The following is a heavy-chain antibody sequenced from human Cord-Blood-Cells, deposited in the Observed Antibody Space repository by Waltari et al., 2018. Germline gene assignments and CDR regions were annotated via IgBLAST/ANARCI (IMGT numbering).Heavy chain of an antibody. Sequence: EVQLVESGGGLVQPGGSLRLSCEASGFTFSSYWMSWVRQAPGKGLKWVANIKQDGSEKYYVDSVKGRFTISRDNAKNSLYLQMNSLRAEDTAVYYCASVFFDWLLCYWGQGTLVTVSS. V-gene: IGHV3-7*01. CDR2: IKQDGSEK. J-gene: IGHJ4*02. D-gene: IGHD3-9*01. CDR3: ASVFFDWLLCY. CDR1: GFTFSSYW.